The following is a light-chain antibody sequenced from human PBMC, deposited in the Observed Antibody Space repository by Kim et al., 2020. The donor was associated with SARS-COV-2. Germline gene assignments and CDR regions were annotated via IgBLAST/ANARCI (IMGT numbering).Light chain of an antibody. Sequence: CPGGRATLSCRGSQSVSKNLLVWDKQRTGHAPRLLIYSTYRRGTGIPDRGSGGGCGTDITLTISRLEREDCAVYNCEHYRRTSWTFGQGSKVDIK. J-gene: IGKJ1*01. V-gene: IGKV3-20*01. CDR1: QSVSKNL. CDR2: STY. CDR3: EHYRRTSWT.